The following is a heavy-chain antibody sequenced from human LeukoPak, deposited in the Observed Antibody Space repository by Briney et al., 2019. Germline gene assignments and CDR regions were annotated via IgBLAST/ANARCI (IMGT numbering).Heavy chain of an antibody. J-gene: IGHJ5*02. CDR1: GFTFSSYW. D-gene: IGHD6-19*01. CDR3: ARDQGGSGWYLDNWFDP. Sequence: PGGSLRLSCAASGFTFSSYWMSWVRQAPGKGLEWVANIKQDGSEKYYVDSVKGRFTISRDNAKNSLYLQMNSLRAEDTAVYYCARDQGGSGWYLDNWFDPWGQGTLVTVSS. V-gene: IGHV3-7*04. CDR2: IKQDGSEK.